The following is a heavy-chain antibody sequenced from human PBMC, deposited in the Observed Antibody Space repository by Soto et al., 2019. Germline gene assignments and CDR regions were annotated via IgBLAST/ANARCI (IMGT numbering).Heavy chain of an antibody. Sequence: QVQLVQSGGEVKKPGASVKVSCKASGYTFTTSGVSWVRQAPGQGLERMGCVSGYHGNTKYKAKFPDRVTRTTDTSTSTAYRELRSLTTDDTAVYYCARAGEIPYSDSGMDCWGQGTTVIVSS. CDR2: VSGYHGNT. V-gene: IGHV1-18*01. CDR1: GYTFTTSG. CDR3: ARAGEIPYSDSGMDC. D-gene: IGHD2-15*01. J-gene: IGHJ6*02.